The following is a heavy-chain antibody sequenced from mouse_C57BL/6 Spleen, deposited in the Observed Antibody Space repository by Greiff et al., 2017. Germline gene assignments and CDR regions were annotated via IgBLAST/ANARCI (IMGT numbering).Heavy chain of an antibody. J-gene: IGHJ4*01. Sequence: EVQLVESGPGLVKPSQSLSLTCSVTGYSITSGYYWNWIRQFPGNKLEWMGYISYDGSNNYNPSLKNRISITRDTSKNQFFLKLNSVTTEDTATYYCAVDDGYPYYAMDYWGQGTSVTVSS. CDR3: AVDDGYPYYAMDY. CDR1: GYSITSGYY. CDR2: ISYDGSN. V-gene: IGHV3-6*01. D-gene: IGHD2-3*01.